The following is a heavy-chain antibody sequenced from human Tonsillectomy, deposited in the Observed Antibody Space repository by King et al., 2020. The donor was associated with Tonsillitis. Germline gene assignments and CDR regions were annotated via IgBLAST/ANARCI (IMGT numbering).Heavy chain of an antibody. J-gene: IGHJ4*02. D-gene: IGHD3-16*02. CDR2: ISTTSSYI. Sequence: VQLVESGGGLVKPGGSLRLSCAASGFSFSAFDMNWVRQAPGKGLEWVSSISTTSSYIYYADSVKGRFSISRDNARNAVYLQMNSLRAEDTAVYYCASHSYDYVWGTYPIEKWGQGALVTVSS. CDR3: ASHSYDYVWGTYPIEK. V-gene: IGHV3-21*01. CDR1: GFSFSAFD.